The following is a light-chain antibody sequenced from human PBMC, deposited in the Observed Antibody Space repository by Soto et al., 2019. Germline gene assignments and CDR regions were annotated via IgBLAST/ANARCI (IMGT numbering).Light chain of an antibody. V-gene: IGLV2-14*01. Sequence: QSALTQPTSVSGSPGQSITLSCTGTSSDVGAYNSVSWYQQHPGKAPKLMIYDVSNRPSGVSNRFSGSKSGNTASLTISGLQAEDAADYYCSSNTGSSTLVIFGGGTKVTVL. CDR3: SSNTGSSTLVI. CDR2: DVS. CDR1: SSDVGAYNS. J-gene: IGLJ2*01.